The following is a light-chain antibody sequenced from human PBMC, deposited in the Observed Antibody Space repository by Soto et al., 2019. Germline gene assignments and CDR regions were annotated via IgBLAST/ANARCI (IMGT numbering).Light chain of an antibody. Sequence: LTQPPSASGSPGQSVTISCTGTSSDVGGYNYVSWYQQHPGKAPKLMIYEVSKRPSGVPDRFSGSKSGNTASLTVSGLQAEDEADYYCSSYAGSNNFEVFGTGTKVTV. CDR3: SSYAGSNNFEV. CDR2: EVS. J-gene: IGLJ1*01. CDR1: SSDVGGYNY. V-gene: IGLV2-8*01.